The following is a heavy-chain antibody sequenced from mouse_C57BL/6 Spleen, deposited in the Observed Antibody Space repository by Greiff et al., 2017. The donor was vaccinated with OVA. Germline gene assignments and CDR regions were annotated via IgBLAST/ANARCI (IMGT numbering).Heavy chain of an antibody. CDR3: ARNGGFLNYYSIDY. CDR2: IWTGGGT. V-gene: IGHV2-9-1*01. Sequence: VHLVESGPGLVAPSQSLSITCTVSGFSLTSYAIRWVRQPPGKGLEWLGVIWTGGGTNYNSALKSRLSISKDNSKSQVFLKMNSLQTDDTARYYCARNGGFLNYYSIDYWGQGTSGTVSS. J-gene: IGHJ4*01. CDR1: GFSLTSYA.